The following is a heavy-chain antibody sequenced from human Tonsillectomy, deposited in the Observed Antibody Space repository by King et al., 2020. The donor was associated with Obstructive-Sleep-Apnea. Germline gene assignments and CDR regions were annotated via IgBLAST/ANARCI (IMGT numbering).Heavy chain of an antibody. Sequence: LQLQESGPGLVKPSETLSLTCTVSGGSINSYYWSWIRQPAGKGLEWIGRIYTSGSTNYNPSLKSRVTMSVDTSKNQFSLKLSSVTAADTAVYYCARDRGGSGSYYTPFDYWGQGTLVTVSS. D-gene: IGHD3-10*01. J-gene: IGHJ4*02. CDR2: IYTSGST. CDR3: ARDRGGSGSYYTPFDY. V-gene: IGHV4-4*07. CDR1: GGSINSYY.